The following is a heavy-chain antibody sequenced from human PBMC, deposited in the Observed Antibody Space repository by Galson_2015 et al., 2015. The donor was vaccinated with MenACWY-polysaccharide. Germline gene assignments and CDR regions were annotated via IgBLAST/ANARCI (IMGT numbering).Heavy chain of an antibody. V-gene: IGHV3-30*04. CDR1: GFTFGSYA. CDR3: ARGPYHSDPSGVLKYFHY. D-gene: IGHD3-22*01. CDR2: ISYDGSDK. Sequence: LRLSCAASGFTFGSYALHWVRQAPGKGLEWVALISYDGSDKYYADSVKGRFTISRDNSKNTLYLQMNSLRAEDTAVYYCARGPYHSDPSGVLKYFHYWGQGTLVTVSS. J-gene: IGHJ1*01.